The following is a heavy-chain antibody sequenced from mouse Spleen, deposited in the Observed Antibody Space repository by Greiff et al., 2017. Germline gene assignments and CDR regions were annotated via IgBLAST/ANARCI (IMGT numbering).Heavy chain of an antibody. V-gene: IGHV5-4*01. J-gene: IGHJ3*01. Sequence: EVQRVESGGGLVKPGGSLKLSCAASGFTFSSCAMSWVRQTPEKRLEWVATISDGGSYTYYPDNLKGRFTISRDNAKNNLYLQMSHLNSVDTAMYYCFGGTGAYWGQGTLVTVSA. D-gene: IGHD3-3*01. CDR1: GFTFSSCA. CDR2: ISDGGSYT. CDR3: FGGTGAY.